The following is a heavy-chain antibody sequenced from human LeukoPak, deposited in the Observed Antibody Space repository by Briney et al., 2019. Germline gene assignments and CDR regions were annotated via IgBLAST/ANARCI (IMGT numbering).Heavy chain of an antibody. CDR1: GFIFSTYA. Sequence: GRSLRLSCAASGFIFSTYAMHWVRQAPGKGLEWVALISYNGNNKYYADSVKGRFTISRDNSKNTLYLQMNSLRAEDTAVYYCAKEHYYGSGSYFDYWGQGTLVTVSS. D-gene: IGHD3-10*01. CDR3: AKEHYYGSGSYFDY. V-gene: IGHV3-30-3*01. CDR2: ISYNGNNK. J-gene: IGHJ4*02.